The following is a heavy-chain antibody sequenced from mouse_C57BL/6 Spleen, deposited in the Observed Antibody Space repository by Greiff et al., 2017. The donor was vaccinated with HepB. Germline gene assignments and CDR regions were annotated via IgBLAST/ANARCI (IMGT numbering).Heavy chain of an antibody. CDR2: INPSNGGT. J-gene: IGHJ4*01. CDR3: APYDYTYYYAMDY. Sequence: VQLQQPGPELVKPGASVKLSCKASGYTFTSYWMHWVKQRPGQGLEWIGNINPSNGGTNYNEKFKSKATLTVDKSSSTAYMQLSSLTSEDSAVYYCAPYDYTYYYAMDYWGQGTSVTVSS. V-gene: IGHV1-53*01. D-gene: IGHD2-4*01. CDR1: GYTFTSYW.